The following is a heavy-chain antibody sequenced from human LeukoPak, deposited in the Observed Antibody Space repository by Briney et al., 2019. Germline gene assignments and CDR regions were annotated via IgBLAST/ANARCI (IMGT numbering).Heavy chain of an antibody. CDR3: ARRGRYGGFDP. J-gene: IGHJ5*02. Sequence: SETLSLTCTVSGYSISSGYYWGWIRQPPGKGLEWIGSINHSGSTNYNPSLKSRVTISVDTSKNQFSLKLSSVTAADTAVYYCARRGRYGGFDPWGQGTLVTVSS. CDR1: GYSISSGYY. D-gene: IGHD3-16*01. V-gene: IGHV4-38-2*02. CDR2: INHSGST.